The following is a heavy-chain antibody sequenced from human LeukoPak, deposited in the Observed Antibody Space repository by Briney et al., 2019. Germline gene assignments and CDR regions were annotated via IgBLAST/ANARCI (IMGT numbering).Heavy chain of an antibody. J-gene: IGHJ4*02. Sequence: ASVKVSCKASGYTFTSYYMHWVRQAPGQGLEWMGIINPSGGSTSYAQKFQGRVTMTRDTSTSTVYMELSSLRSEDTAVYYCARVYCSSTSCLMYFDYWGQGTLVTVSS. CDR1: GYTFTSYY. D-gene: IGHD2-2*01. CDR3: ARVYCSSTSCLMYFDY. V-gene: IGHV1-46*01. CDR2: INPSGGST.